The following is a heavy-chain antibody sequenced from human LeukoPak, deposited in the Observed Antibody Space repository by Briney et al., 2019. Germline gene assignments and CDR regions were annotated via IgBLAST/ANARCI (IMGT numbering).Heavy chain of an antibody. D-gene: IGHD1-26*01. Sequence: GGSLRLSCAASGFTFSSYSMDWVRQAPGKGLEWVSYISSSSSTIYYADSVKGRFTISRDNAKNSLYLQMNSLRAEDTAVYYCARVAGIVGATFWFDPWGQGTLVTVSS. CDR1: GFTFSSYS. V-gene: IGHV3-48*01. CDR2: ISSSSSTI. CDR3: ARVAGIVGATFWFDP. J-gene: IGHJ5*02.